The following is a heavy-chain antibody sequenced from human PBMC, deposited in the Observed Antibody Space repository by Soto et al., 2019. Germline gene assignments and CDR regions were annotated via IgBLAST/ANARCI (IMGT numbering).Heavy chain of an antibody. J-gene: IGHJ3*02. D-gene: IGHD2-2*02. CDR3: ATPHIPRDAFDI. V-gene: IGHV3-66*01. CDR2: IYSGGST. CDR1: GFTVSSNY. Sequence: EVQLVESGGGLVQPGGSLRLSCAASGFTVSSNYMSWVRQAPGKGLEWVSVIYSGGSTYYGDSVKGRFTISRDNSKNMLYLQMNSLRAEDTAVYYCATPHIPRDAFDIWGQGTMVTVSS.